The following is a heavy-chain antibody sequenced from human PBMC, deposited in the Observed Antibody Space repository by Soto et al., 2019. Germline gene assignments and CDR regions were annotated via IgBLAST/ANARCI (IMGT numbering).Heavy chain of an antibody. V-gene: IGHV1-69*12. CDR2: IISLFGTP. CDR1: GDTFTQHV. Sequence: QVQLVQSGGEVKKPGSSVKVSCKASGDTFTQHVFNWVRQAPGQGLEWMGGIISLFGTPNYSQRFQGRVTITADESTATSYMELSSLRSEDTAVYYCARDLGSGYDPGDYWGQGTLVTVSS. CDR3: ARDLGSGYDPGDY. D-gene: IGHD5-12*01. J-gene: IGHJ4*02.